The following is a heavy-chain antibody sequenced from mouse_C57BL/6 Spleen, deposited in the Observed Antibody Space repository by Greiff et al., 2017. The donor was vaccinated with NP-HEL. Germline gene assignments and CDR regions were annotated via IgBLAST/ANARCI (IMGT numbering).Heavy chain of an antibody. CDR3: ARERGKYDYAMDY. J-gene: IGHJ4*01. Sequence: EVQLQESGPGLVKPSQTVFLTCTVTGISITTGNYRWSWIRQFPGNKLEWIGYIYYSGTITYNPSLTSRTTITRDTPKNQFFLEMNSLTAEDTATYYCARERGKYDYAMDYWGQGTSFTVSS. CDR2: IYYSGTI. D-gene: IGHD5-1-1*01. V-gene: IGHV3-5*01. CDR1: GISITTGNYR.